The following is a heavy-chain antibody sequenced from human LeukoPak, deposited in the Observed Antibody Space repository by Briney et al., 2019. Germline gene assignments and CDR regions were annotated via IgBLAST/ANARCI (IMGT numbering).Heavy chain of an antibody. Sequence: PGGSLRLSCAASGFTFSSYWMHWFRQAPGKGLVWVSRINTDGSSTSYADSVKGRFTISRDNAKNTLYLQMNSLRAEDTAVYYCARVSSSSWWALDYWGQGTLVTVSS. CDR1: GFTFSSYW. CDR2: INTDGSST. V-gene: IGHV3-74*01. CDR3: ARVSSSSWWALDY. J-gene: IGHJ4*02. D-gene: IGHD6-13*01.